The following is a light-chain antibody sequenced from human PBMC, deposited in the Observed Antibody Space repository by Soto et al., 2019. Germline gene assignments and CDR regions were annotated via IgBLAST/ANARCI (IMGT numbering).Light chain of an antibody. CDR2: AVS. V-gene: IGLV2-8*01. CDR3: SSDGGSNNYV. Sequence: QSALTQPPSASGSPGQSVTISCTGTSCDVGGYKYVSWYQQYPGKAPKLMIYAVSERPSGLPDRFSGSTSGNTASLTVAGLQAEEEADDYCSSDGGSNNYVFGTGTKLTVL. CDR1: SCDVGGYKY. J-gene: IGLJ1*01.